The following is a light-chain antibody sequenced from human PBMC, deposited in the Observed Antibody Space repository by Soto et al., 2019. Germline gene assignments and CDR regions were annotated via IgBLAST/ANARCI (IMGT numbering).Light chain of an antibody. CDR2: RVS. CDR3: QYYADSPGS. Sequence: EIVLTQSPGTLSLSPGDRATLSCRASQAFDTYLAWYQQKPGQAPRLLIYRVSSRATDIPDRFTGSGSGTDFTLTISRLEPEDFAVYYCQYYADSPGSFGPGTKVDIK. CDR1: QAFDTY. V-gene: IGKV3-20*01. J-gene: IGKJ3*01.